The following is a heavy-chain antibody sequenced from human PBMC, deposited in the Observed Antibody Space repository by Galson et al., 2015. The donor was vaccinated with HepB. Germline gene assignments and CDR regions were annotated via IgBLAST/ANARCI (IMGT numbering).Heavy chain of an antibody. CDR2: INLRGGNT. CDR1: GHTFTTYN. Sequence: SVKVSCKASGHTFTTYNLHWVRQALGQGLEWMGMINLRGGNTNYTQKFRGRVTMTRDTSTSTVYMELSSLTSKDTAFYFCTRGLDSTSWSFDYWGQGTLVTVSS. CDR3: TRGLDSTSWSFDY. J-gene: IGHJ4*02. V-gene: IGHV1-46*01. D-gene: IGHD6-13*01.